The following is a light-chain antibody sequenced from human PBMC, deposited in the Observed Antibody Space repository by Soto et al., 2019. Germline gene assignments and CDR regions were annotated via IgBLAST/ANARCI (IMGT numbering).Light chain of an antibody. CDR2: DAS. CDR3: QQRSDWPPLFT. CDR1: QSISTY. V-gene: IGKV3-11*01. J-gene: IGKJ3*01. Sequence: EIVLTQSPATLSLSPGERATLSCRASQSISTYLAWYQQRPGQAPRLLIHDASKRATGIPARFSGSGSGTDFTLTISSLEPEDFAFYYCQQRSDWPPLFTVGPGTKVDIK.